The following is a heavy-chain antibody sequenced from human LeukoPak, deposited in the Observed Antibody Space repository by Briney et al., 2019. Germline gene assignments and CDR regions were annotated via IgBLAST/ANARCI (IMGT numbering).Heavy chain of an antibody. CDR3: AKDLLAAAVDY. Sequence: GRSLRLSCAASGFTFSSYGMHWVRQAPGKGLEWVAVISYDGSNKYYADSVKGRFTISRDNPRNTLYLQMNSLRAEDTAVYYCAKDLLAAAVDYWGQGTLVTVSS. V-gene: IGHV3-30*18. J-gene: IGHJ4*02. CDR1: GFTFSSYG. D-gene: IGHD6-13*01. CDR2: ISYDGSNK.